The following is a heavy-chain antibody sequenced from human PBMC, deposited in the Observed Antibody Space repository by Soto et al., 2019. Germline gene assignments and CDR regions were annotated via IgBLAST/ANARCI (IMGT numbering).Heavy chain of an antibody. D-gene: IGHD6-19*01. CDR3: ARVRQWLAPTAGDFDY. V-gene: IGHV3-30-3*01. CDR1: GFTFNNYS. Sequence: QVQLVESGGGVVQPGRSLRLSCAASGFTFNNYSLHWVRQAPGKGLEWVAIISNDGNNKYYADSVKGRFTISRDNSKNTQYLQMNSLRTEDTAVYYCARVRQWLAPTAGDFDYWGQGTLVTVSS. J-gene: IGHJ4*02. CDR2: ISNDGNNK.